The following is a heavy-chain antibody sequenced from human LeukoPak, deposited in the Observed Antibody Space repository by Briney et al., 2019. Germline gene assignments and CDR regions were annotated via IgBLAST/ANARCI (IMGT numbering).Heavy chain of an antibody. J-gene: IGHJ4*02. CDR3: AKDLLDWLN. D-gene: IGHD3/OR15-3a*01. CDR2: ISGSGGST. V-gene: IGHV3-23*01. CDR1: GFTFSSYG. Sequence: SGGSLRPSCAASGFTFSSYGMSWVRQAPGKGLEWVSAISGSGGSTYYADSVKGRFTISRDNSKNTLYLQMNSLRAEDTAVYYCAKDLLDWLNWGQGTLVTVSS.